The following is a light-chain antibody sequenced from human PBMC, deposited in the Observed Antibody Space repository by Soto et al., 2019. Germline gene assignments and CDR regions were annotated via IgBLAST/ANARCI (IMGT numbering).Light chain of an antibody. CDR1: QSVTSNY. CDR2: GAS. J-gene: IGKJ1*01. CDR3: QQYGSSPLT. V-gene: IGKV3-20*01. Sequence: EIVLTQSPGTLSLSPGERGTLSCRASQSVTSNYLAWYQQKPGQAPRLLIYGASSRATGIPERFSGSGSGTESTLTISRLEPEDFAVYYCQQYGSSPLTFGQGTKVEIK.